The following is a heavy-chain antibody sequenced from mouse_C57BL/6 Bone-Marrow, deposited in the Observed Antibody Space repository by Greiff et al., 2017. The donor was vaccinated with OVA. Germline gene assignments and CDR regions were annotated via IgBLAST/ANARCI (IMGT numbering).Heavy chain of an antibody. Sequence: EVKVEESGGGLVQPGGSLKLSCAASGFTFSDYYMYWVRQTPEKRLEWVAYISNGGGSTYYPDTVKGRFTISRDNAKNTLYLQMSRLKSEDTAMYYCARRDYAMDDWGQGTSVTVSS. J-gene: IGHJ4*01. CDR3: ARRDYAMDD. CDR1: GFTFSDYY. V-gene: IGHV5-12*01. CDR2: ISNGGGST.